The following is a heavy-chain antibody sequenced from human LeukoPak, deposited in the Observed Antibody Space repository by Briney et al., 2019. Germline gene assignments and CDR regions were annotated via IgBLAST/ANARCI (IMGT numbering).Heavy chain of an antibody. Sequence: SETLSLTCAVYGGSFSGYYWSWIRQPPGKGLEWIGELNHSGSTNYNPSLKSRVTISVDTSKNQFSLKLSSVTAADTAVYYCARGPNYYDSSGHQILYGYWGQGTLVTVSS. CDR1: GGSFSGYY. J-gene: IGHJ4*02. CDR3: ARGPNYYDSSGHQILYGY. V-gene: IGHV4-34*01. D-gene: IGHD3-22*01. CDR2: LNHSGST.